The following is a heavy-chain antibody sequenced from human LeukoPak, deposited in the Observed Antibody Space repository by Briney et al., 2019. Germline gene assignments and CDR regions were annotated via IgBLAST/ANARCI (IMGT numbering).Heavy chain of an antibody. CDR3: ARNSGWTPTGWFDP. CDR2: INPNSGGT. J-gene: IGHJ5*02. CDR1: GNSFNGYY. V-gene: IGHV1-2*02. D-gene: IGHD6-19*01. Sequence: ASVKVSCKASGNSFNGYYIHWVRQAPGQGLEWMGWINPNSGGTNYAPKFQGRVTMTRDTSISTAYMELRSLRSDDTAVYYCARNSGWTPTGWFDPWGQGTLVTVSS.